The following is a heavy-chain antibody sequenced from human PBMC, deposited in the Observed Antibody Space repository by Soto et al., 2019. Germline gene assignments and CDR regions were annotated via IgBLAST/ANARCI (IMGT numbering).Heavy chain of an antibody. CDR2: IWYDGSNK. CDR1: GFTFSSYG. CDR3: AGEVVPAADYYYYYGMDV. Sequence: QVQLVESGGGVVQPGRSLRLSCAASGFTFSSYGMHWVRQAPGKGLEWVAVIWYDGSNKYYADSVKGRFTISRDNSKNTLYLQMNSLRAEDTAVYYCAGEVVPAADYYYYYGMDVWAKGPRSPSP. J-gene: IGHJ6*02. V-gene: IGHV3-33*01. D-gene: IGHD2-2*01.